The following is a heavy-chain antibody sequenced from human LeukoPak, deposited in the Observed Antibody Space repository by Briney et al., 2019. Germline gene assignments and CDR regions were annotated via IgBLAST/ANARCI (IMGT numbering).Heavy chain of an antibody. CDR3: AKVSRVYYYDSSGYYG. Sequence: GSLRLSCAASGFTFSDYYMSWIRQAPGKGLEWVSYISSSGSTIYYADSVKGRFTISRDNSKNTLYLQMNSLRAEDTAVYYCAKVSRVYYYDSSGYYGWGQGTLVTVSS. CDR2: ISSSGSTI. CDR1: GFTFSDYY. V-gene: IGHV3-11*01. J-gene: IGHJ4*02. D-gene: IGHD3-22*01.